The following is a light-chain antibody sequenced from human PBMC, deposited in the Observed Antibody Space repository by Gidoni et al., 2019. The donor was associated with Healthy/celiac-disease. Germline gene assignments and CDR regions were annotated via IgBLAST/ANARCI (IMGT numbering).Light chain of an antibody. V-gene: IGKV1-27*01. CDR1: QGISNY. J-gene: IGKJ5*01. Sequence: DIQMTQSPSSLSASVGDRVTITCRASQGISNYLAWYQQKPGKVPTLLIYAASTLQSGVPSRFSGSGSGTDFTLTISSLQPEDVATYYCQKYNSDPITFGQXTRLEIK. CDR3: QKYNSDPIT. CDR2: AAS.